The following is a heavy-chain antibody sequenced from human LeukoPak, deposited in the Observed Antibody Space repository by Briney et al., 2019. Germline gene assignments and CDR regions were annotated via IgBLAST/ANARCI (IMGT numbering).Heavy chain of an antibody. V-gene: IGHV3-30*18. J-gene: IGHJ4*02. Sequence: GGSPRLSCAASGSTFSSYGMHWVRQAPGKGLEWVAVISYDGSNKYYADSVKGRFTISRDNSKNTLYLQMNSLRAEDTAVYYCAKRDTAMAPGGHWGQGTLVTVSS. D-gene: IGHD5-18*01. CDR3: AKRDTAMAPGGH. CDR1: GSTFSSYG. CDR2: ISYDGSNK.